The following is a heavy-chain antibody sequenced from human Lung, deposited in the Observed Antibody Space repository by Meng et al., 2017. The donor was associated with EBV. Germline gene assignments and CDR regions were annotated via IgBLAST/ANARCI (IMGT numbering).Heavy chain of an antibody. CDR2: IYYSGST. CDR3: ARLRLVWMFDY. CDR1: GGSLDSGAYY. V-gene: IGHV4-31*03. Sequence: VGRQASGPCLVKPSQTLSLTCTVSGGSLDSGAYYWSWIRQRPGKGLELIGYIYYSGSTFYTPSLKSRATLSVDTSKNQFSLKLNSVTAADTAVYYCARLRLVWMFDYWGQGALVTVSS. D-gene: IGHD6-19*01. J-gene: IGHJ4*02.